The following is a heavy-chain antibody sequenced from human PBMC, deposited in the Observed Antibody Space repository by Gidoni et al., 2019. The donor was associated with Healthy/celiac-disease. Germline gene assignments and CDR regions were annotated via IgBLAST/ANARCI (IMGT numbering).Heavy chain of an antibody. CDR3: AKGRRYSAFDI. D-gene: IGHD2-15*01. V-gene: IGHV3-9*01. CDR2: ISWNSGSI. J-gene: IGHJ3*02. CDR1: GFTFDDYA. Sequence: EVQLVESGGGLVQPGRSLRLSCADSGFTFDDYAMHWVRQAPGKGLEWGSGISWNSGSIGYADSVKGRFTISRDNAKNSLYLQMNSLRAEDTALYYCAKGRRYSAFDIWGQGTMVTVSS.